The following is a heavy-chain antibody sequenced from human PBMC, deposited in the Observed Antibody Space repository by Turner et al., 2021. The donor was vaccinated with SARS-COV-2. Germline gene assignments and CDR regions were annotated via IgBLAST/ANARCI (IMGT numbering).Heavy chain of an antibody. Sequence: QVQLLGSGGGVVQPGRSLRLSCAASGFTFSSYGMHWVRQAPGKGLEWVAVIWYAGSYKYYADSVKGRFTISRDNSKNTLYLQMNSLRAEDTALYYCARDGGTGTTFPFFDYWGQGTLVTVSS. CDR3: ARDGGTGTTFPFFDY. V-gene: IGHV3-33*01. CDR2: IWYAGSYK. J-gene: IGHJ4*02. CDR1: GFTFSSYG. D-gene: IGHD1-7*01.